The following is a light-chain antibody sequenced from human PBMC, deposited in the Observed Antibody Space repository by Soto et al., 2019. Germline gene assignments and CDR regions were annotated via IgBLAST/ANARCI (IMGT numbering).Light chain of an antibody. Sequence: EIVMTQSPATLSVSPGEIATLSCRASQSISTNLAWYQQKPGQAPRLLMYDASSRATGIPARFSASGSGTDFTLTISDVQPEDFALYYCHQRQSWPRTFGQGTKVDIK. CDR2: DAS. J-gene: IGKJ1*01. CDR3: HQRQSWPRT. V-gene: IGKV3-11*01. CDR1: QSISTN.